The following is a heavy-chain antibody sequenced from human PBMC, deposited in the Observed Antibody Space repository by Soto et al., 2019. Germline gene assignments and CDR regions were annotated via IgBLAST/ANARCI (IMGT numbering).Heavy chain of an antibody. CDR2: ISYDGSNK. Sequence: GGSLRLSCAASGFTFSSYAMHWVRQAPGKGLEWVAVISYDGSNKYYADSVKGRFTISRDNSKNTLYLQMNSLRVEDTAVYYCARGTSIAARPGQFDYWGQGTLVTVSS. J-gene: IGHJ4*02. V-gene: IGHV3-30-3*01. D-gene: IGHD6-6*01. CDR3: ARGTSIAARPGQFDY. CDR1: GFTFSSYA.